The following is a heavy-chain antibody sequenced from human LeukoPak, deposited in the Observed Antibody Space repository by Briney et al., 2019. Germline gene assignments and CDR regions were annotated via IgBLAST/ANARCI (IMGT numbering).Heavy chain of an antibody. V-gene: IGHV1-8*01. CDR3: AVHLPGDYLDR. CDR2: MNPDSGNT. Sequence: ASVKVSCKASGYAFTIYDINWVRQATGQGLEWMGWMNPDSGNTDFAQKFQGRVTMTRKTSITTAYMELSSLRFEDTAVYYCAVHLPGDYLDRWGQGTLVTVSS. CDR1: GYAFTIYD. J-gene: IGHJ4*02.